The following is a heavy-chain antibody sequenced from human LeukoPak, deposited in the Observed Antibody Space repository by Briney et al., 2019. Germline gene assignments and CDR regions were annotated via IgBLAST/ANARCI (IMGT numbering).Heavy chain of an antibody. CDR3: AKDGPYSGYDLFDY. CDR2: ISSSGSGGNT. V-gene: IGHV3-23*01. D-gene: IGHD5-12*01. J-gene: IGHJ4*02. CDR1: GVTLSNYA. Sequence: GGSLRLSCVASGVTLSNYAMSWARQAPGKGLEWVSGISSSGSGGNTYYADSVKGRFTISRDNSKNTLYLQMNSLRAEDTAVYYCAKDGPYSGYDLFDYWGQGTLVTVSS.